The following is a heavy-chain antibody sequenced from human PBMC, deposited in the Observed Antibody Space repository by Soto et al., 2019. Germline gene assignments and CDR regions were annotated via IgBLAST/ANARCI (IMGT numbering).Heavy chain of an antibody. CDR2: ISAYNGNT. V-gene: IGHV1-18*01. J-gene: IGHJ4*02. Sequence: QVQLVQSGAEVKKPGASVKVSCKASGYTFTSYGISWVRQAPGQGLEWMGWISAYNGNTNYAQKLQGRVTMTTDTSTSTAYMELRSLRSDDTAVYYCARESPYYYDSSGYYQYYFDYWGQGTLVTVSS. CDR1: GYTFTSYG. D-gene: IGHD3-22*01. CDR3: ARESPYYYDSSGYYQYYFDY.